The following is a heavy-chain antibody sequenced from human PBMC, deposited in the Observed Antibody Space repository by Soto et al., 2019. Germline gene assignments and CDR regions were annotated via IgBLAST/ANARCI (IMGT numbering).Heavy chain of an antibody. J-gene: IGHJ4*02. Sequence: GGPLRLSCAASGFTFSSYAMSWVRQAPGKGLEWVSAISGSGGSTYYADSVKGRFTISRDNSKNTLYLQMNSLRAEDTAVYYCAKTPYCTNGVCYAFWYWGQGTLVTVSS. CDR1: GFTFSSYA. V-gene: IGHV3-23*01. CDR2: ISGSGGST. CDR3: AKTPYCTNGVCYAFWY. D-gene: IGHD2-8*01.